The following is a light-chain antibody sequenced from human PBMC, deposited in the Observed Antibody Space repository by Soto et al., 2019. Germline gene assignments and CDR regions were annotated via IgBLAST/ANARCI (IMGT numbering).Light chain of an antibody. CDR3: QQSYSSPPT. CDR1: QSISNH. CDR2: AAS. J-gene: IGKJ1*01. V-gene: IGKV1-39*01. Sequence: DIQMTQSPSSLSASVEDRVIITCRASQSISNHLNWYQQKPGKAPKLLIFAASSLQSGVPSRFSGSRSGPDFPLTISSLQPDDFATYYCQQSYSSPPTFGQGTKVEIK.